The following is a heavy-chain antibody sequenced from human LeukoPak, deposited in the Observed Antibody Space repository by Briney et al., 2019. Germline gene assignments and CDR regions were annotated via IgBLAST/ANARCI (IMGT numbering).Heavy chain of an antibody. J-gene: IGHJ6*04. V-gene: IGHV3-30*02. CDR2: IRFDGSSN. Sequence: GGTLRLSCAASGFTFSSHGMSWVRQAPGKGLEWVAFIRFDGSSNSHADSVKGRFTISRDNSNNTLYLQMNSLRAEDTAVYYCAELGITMIGGVWGKGTTVTISS. CDR3: AELGITMIGGV. D-gene: IGHD3-10*02. CDR1: GFTFSSHG.